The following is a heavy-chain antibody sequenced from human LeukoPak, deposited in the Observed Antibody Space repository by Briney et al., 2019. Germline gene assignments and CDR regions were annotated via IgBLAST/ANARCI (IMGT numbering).Heavy chain of an antibody. V-gene: IGHV3-21*01. Sequence: GGSLRLSCAASVFTFSNYAMSWVRQTPGKGLEWVSSISSGSTYIYYADSVKGRFTISRDNAKNSLYLQMNSLRAEDTAVYYCARGYSYGASGFDYWGQGTLVTVSS. CDR1: VFTFSNYA. J-gene: IGHJ4*02. D-gene: IGHD5-18*01. CDR3: ARGYSYGASGFDY. CDR2: ISSGSTYI.